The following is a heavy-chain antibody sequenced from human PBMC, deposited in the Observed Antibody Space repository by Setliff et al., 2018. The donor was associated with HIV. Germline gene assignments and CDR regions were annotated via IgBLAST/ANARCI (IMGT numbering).Heavy chain of an antibody. CDR2: ISFDGSNK. V-gene: IGHV3-30*03. CDR3: ARPGYNFWSGKYFQH. Sequence: GGSLRLSCVASGLTFNRYWMSWVRQAPGKGLECVAVISFDGSNKYYADSVKGRFTISRDNSKNTLYLQMNSLRAEDTAVYYCARPGYNFWSGKYFQHWGQGTLVTVSS. CDR1: GLTFNRYW. D-gene: IGHD3-3*01. J-gene: IGHJ1*01.